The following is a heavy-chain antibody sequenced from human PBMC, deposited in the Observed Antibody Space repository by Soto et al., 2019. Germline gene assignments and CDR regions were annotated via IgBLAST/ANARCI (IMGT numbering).Heavy chain of an antibody. V-gene: IGHV3-23*01. CDR1: GFTFSSYA. J-gene: IGHJ4*02. CDR3: AKDLRDYYGSGSFFDY. CDR2: ISGSGGST. D-gene: IGHD3-10*01. Sequence: EVQLLESGGGLVQPGGSLRLSCAASGFTFSSYAMSWVRQAPGKGLEWVSAISGSGGSTYYADSVKGRFTISRDNSKNTLYLQINSLRAEDTAVYYCAKDLRDYYGSGSFFDYWGQGTLVTVSS.